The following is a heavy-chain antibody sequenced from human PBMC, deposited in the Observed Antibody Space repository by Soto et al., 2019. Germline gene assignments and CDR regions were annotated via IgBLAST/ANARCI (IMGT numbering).Heavy chain of an antibody. CDR2: TYYRSKWYT. V-gene: IGHV6-1*01. CDR1: GNSVSSNSAA. Sequence: SQTLSLTCAISGNSVSSNSAAWHWIRQSPSRGLDWLGRTYYRSKWYTDYAVSVKTRITISPDISKNQFSLQLNSVTPEDTAVYYCTFVYGSGIGGCFDPWGQGTLVTVSS. J-gene: IGHJ5*02. CDR3: TFVYGSGIGGCFDP. D-gene: IGHD3-10*01.